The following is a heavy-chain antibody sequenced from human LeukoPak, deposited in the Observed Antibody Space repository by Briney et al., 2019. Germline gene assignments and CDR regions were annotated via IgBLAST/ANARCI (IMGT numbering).Heavy chain of an antibody. J-gene: IGHJ3*02. V-gene: IGHV4-59*01. Sequence: SETLSLTCTVSGGSISSYYWSWIRQPPGKGLEWIGYIYYSGSTNHNPSLKSRVTISVDTSKNQFSLKLSSVTAADTAVYYCAREGSVITAFDIWGQGTMVTVSS. D-gene: IGHD2-15*01. CDR2: IYYSGST. CDR3: AREGSVITAFDI. CDR1: GGSISSYY.